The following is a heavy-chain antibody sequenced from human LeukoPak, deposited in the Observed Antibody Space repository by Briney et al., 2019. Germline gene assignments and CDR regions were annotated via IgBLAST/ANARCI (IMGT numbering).Heavy chain of an antibody. CDR1: GGSISSGGYY. J-gene: IGHJ3*02. CDR2: IYYSGSA. V-gene: IGHV4-31*03. D-gene: IGHD4-11*01. Sequence: SETLSLTCTVSGGSISSGGYYWSWIRQHPGKGLEWIGFIYYSGSAYYNPSLKSRLTISVDTSKNQFSLKLSSVTAADTAVYYCARPNSNYLGNDAFDIWGQGTMVTVSS. CDR3: ARPNSNYLGNDAFDI.